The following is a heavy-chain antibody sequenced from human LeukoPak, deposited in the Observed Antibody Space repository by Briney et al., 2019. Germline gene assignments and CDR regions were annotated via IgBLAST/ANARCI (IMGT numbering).Heavy chain of an antibody. CDR2: ISGSGDST. CDR1: GLTFSNYA. J-gene: IGHJ4*02. D-gene: IGHD3-22*01. V-gene: IGHV3-23*01. Sequence: GGSLRLSCAGSGLTFSNYAMYLVRQAPGKGLEWVSAISGSGDSTYYADSVKGRFTISRGNSKNTLYLQMNSLRAEDTAVYYCVSYDSSGGFDYWGQGTLVTVSS. CDR3: VSYDSSGGFDY.